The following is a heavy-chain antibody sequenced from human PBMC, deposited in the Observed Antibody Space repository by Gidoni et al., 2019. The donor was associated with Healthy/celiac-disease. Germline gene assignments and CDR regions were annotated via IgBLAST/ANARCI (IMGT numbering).Heavy chain of an antibody. D-gene: IGHD1-26*01. Sequence: QVQLQQWGAGLLMPSETLSLTCAVYGGSFSGYYWSWIRQPPGKGLEWIGEINHSGSTNYNPSLKSRVTISVDTSKNQFSLKLSSVTAADTAVYYCARGRGGSRGIGYWGQGTLVTVSS. CDR1: GGSFSGYY. CDR3: ARGRGGSRGIGY. J-gene: IGHJ4*02. CDR2: INHSGST. V-gene: IGHV4-34*01.